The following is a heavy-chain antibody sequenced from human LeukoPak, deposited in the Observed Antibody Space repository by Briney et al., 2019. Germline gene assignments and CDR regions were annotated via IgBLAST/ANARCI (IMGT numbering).Heavy chain of an antibody. V-gene: IGHV4-34*01. CDR2: INRSGRA. D-gene: IGHD3-3*01. CDR1: GGSFSGDY. Sequence: SETLTLTCAVYGGSFSGDYWSWIRHPPGKGLEWIGDINRSGRAVYNASLKSRVIISVDTSKNQFSLKVNSVTAADTAVYYCARHKIVITMLGVHRWFDPWGQGTLVAVSS. CDR3: ARHKIVITMLGVHRWFDP. J-gene: IGHJ5*02.